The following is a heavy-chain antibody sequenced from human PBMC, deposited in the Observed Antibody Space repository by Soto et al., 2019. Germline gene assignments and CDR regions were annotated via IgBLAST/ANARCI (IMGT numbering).Heavy chain of an antibody. CDR3: AKDLAIAARPRYYGMDV. V-gene: IGHV6-1*01. D-gene: IGHD6-6*01. CDR2: TYYRSKWYS. CDR1: GDSVSSNSAT. Sequence: SQTLSLTCAISGDSVSSNSATWNWIRQSPSRGLEWLGRTYYRSKWYSDYAVSVKSRITIKPDTSKNQFSLQLNSVTPEDTAVYYCAKDLAIAARPRYYGMDVWGQGTTVTVSS. J-gene: IGHJ6*02.